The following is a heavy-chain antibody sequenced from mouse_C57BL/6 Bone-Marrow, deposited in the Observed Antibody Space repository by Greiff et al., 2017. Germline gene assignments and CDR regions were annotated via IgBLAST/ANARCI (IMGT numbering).Heavy chain of an antibody. CDR2: IDPENGDT. CDR3: TLYGSSDY. Sequence: EVQLQQSGAELVRPGASVKLSCTASGFNIKDDYMHWVKQRPEQGLEWIGWIDPENGDTEYASKFQGKATIKADTSSNTAYLQLSSLTSKDTAVYYCTLYGSSDYWGQGTTLTVSS. CDR1: GFNIKDDY. V-gene: IGHV14-4*01. J-gene: IGHJ2*01. D-gene: IGHD1-1*01.